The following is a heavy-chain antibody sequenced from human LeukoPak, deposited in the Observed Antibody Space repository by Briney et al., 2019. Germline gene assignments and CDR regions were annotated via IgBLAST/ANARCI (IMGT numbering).Heavy chain of an antibody. CDR3: ARDISSRHFDH. V-gene: IGHV3-33*01. CDR2: IWYDGSDK. CDR1: GFTSSRPG. Sequence: GGSLRLSCAASGFTSSRPGMHWVREAPGKGLEWVAVIWYDGSDKYYADSVKGRFTISRDNSKNTLYLQMNGLRAEDTAVYYCARDISSRHFDHLGQGTLVTVSS. D-gene: IGHD6-6*01. J-gene: IGHJ4*02.